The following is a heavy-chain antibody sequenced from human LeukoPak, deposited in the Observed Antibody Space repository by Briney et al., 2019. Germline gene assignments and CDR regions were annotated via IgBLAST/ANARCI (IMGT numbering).Heavy chain of an antibody. Sequence: VASVKVSCKASGYTFTSYGISWVRQAPGQGLEWMGWISAYNGNTNYAQKLQGRVTMTTDTSTSTAYMELRSLRSDDTAVYYCARGPDSGSYSGDGYWGQGTLVTVSS. CDR2: ISAYNGNT. V-gene: IGHV1-18*01. CDR1: GYTFTSYG. J-gene: IGHJ4*02. D-gene: IGHD1-26*01. CDR3: ARGPDSGSYSGDGY.